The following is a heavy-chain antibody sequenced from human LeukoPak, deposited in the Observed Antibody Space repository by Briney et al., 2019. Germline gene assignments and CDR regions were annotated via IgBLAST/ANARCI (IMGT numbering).Heavy chain of an antibody. CDR2: VYHIENT. J-gene: IGHJ4*02. V-gene: IGHV4-38-2*02. CDR1: GYSLSRGYY. CDR3: ARAGWIITSAIDY. D-gene: IGHD3-22*01. Sequence: SETLSLTCSVSGYSLSRGYYWAWIRQPPGRGLEWIGTVYHIENTYYNPSLESRASMSVDTSTNEFSLTLKSVTAADTAVYYCARAGWIITSAIDYWGQGALVTVSS.